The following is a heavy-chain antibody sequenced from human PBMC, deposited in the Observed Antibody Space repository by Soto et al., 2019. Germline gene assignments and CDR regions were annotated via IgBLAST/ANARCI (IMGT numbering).Heavy chain of an antibody. V-gene: IGHV1-69*12. CDR2: IIPIFGTA. D-gene: IGHD3-22*01. CDR1: GGTFSSYA. J-gene: IGHJ6*02. CDR3: SRDDREDGMDV. Sequence: QVQLVQSGAEVKKPGSSVKVSCKASGGTFSSYAISWVRQAPGQGLEWMGGIIPIFGTANYAQKYQGRVTITADESTSTAYRELSSLRAEYTGVYDCSRDDREDGMDVWGQGTTVTVSS.